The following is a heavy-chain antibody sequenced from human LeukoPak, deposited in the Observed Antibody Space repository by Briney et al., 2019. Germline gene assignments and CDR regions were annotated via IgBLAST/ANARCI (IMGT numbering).Heavy chain of an antibody. CDR2: IYYSGST. J-gene: IGHJ4*02. CDR3: ARASGYYDSSGYAPNFDY. CDR1: GGSISSGDYY. D-gene: IGHD3-22*01. Sequence: ASQTLPLTCTVSGGSISSGDYYWSWIRQPPGKGLEWIGYIYYSGSTYYNPSLKSRVTISVDTSKNQFSLKLSSVTAADTAVYYCARASGYYDSSGYAPNFDYWGQGTLVTVSS. V-gene: IGHV4-30-4*01.